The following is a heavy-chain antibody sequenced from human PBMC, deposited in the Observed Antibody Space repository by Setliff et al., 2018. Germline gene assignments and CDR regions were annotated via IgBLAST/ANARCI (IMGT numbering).Heavy chain of an antibody. Sequence: SETLSLTCTVSGGSISSHYWSWIRQTPGKDLEWIGEISHNGRVSSSPSLKSRVTISVDRAKNHFSLKLTSVTAADTAMYYCARSRYYDSSGNNYGLDYWGQGTLVTVSS. D-gene: IGHD3-22*01. J-gene: IGHJ4*02. CDR1: GGSISSHY. CDR3: ARSRYYDSSGNNYGLDY. CDR2: ISHNGRV. V-gene: IGHV4-34*01.